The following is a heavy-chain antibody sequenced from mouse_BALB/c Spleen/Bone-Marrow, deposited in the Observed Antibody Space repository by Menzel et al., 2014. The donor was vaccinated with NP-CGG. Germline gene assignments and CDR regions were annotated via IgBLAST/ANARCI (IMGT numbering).Heavy chain of an antibody. D-gene: IGHD3-3*01. Sequence: DLVEPGASVKLSCKASGYTFTSYWINWIKQRPGQGLEWIGRIAPGSGNTYYNEMFKGKATLIVDTSSXTDYMQLSSLSSEDSAVYFCARGGLRYFDYWGQGTTLTVSS. V-gene: IGHV1S41*01. CDR2: IAPGSGNT. J-gene: IGHJ2*01. CDR1: GYTFTSYW. CDR3: ARGGLRYFDY.